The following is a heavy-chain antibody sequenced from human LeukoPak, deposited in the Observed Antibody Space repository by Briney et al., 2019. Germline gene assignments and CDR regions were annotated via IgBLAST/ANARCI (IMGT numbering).Heavy chain of an antibody. V-gene: IGHV4-39*01. J-gene: IGHJ1*01. D-gene: IGHD3-16*01. CDR2: IYYSGST. CDR3: ARHYYVWGSYIYGPEYFQH. CDR1: GGSIRSSYYY. Sequence: KPSETLSLTCTVSGGSIRSSYYYWGWIRQPPGKGLEWIGSIYYSGSTYYNPSLKSRVTISVDTSKNQFSLKLSSVTAADTAVYYCARHYYVWGSYIYGPEYFQHWGQGTLVTVSS.